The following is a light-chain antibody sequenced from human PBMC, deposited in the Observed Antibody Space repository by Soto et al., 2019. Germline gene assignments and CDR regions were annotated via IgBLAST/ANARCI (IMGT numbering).Light chain of an antibody. CDR3: QQYNNWPPIT. CDR1: QSVSIL. V-gene: IGKV3-15*01. CDR2: GAT. J-gene: IGKJ5*01. Sequence: EVVMTQSPATLSVSPGERATLSCRASQSVSILLAWYQQKPGQAPRLLIHGATTRATRIPARCSGSGSVRELTLTISSLQSEEFAVYYCQQYNNWPPITFGQGTRLEIK.